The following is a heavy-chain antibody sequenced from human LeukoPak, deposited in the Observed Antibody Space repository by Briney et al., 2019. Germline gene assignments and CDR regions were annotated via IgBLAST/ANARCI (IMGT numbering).Heavy chain of an antibody. V-gene: IGHV4-31*03. J-gene: IGHJ4*02. CDR2: IFYSGST. D-gene: IGHD1-26*01. CDR1: GGSINTGDYY. CDR3: APDSGSYYMADY. Sequence: SETLSLTCTVSGGSINTGDYYWSWIRQLPGKGLAWIGYIFYSGSTYYSPSLKSRLTISVDTSKNQFSLRLNSVTAADTAVYYCAPDSGSYYMADYWGQGTLVTVSS.